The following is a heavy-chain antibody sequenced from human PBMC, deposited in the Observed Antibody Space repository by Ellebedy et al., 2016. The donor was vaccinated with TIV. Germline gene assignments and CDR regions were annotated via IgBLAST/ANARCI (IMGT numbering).Heavy chain of an antibody. CDR1: GFAFKNSW. J-gene: IGHJ5*02. CDR3: ARGGASSLPFDP. V-gene: IGHV3-7*01. Sequence: ESLKISCAASGFAFKNSWMSWVRQAPGKGPEWVANIKPDGTDKLYVDAVKGRFNISRDNAKNSLFLQMNSLRADDTAVYYCARGGASSLPFDPWGQGKLVTVSS. CDR2: IKPDGTDK. D-gene: IGHD6-13*01.